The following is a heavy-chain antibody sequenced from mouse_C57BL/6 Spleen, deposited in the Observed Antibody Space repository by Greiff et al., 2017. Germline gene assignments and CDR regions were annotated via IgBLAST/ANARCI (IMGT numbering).Heavy chain of an antibody. D-gene: IGHD2-13*01. Sequence: EVKLVESGGGLVKPGGSLKLSCAASGFTFSDYGMPWVRQAPEKGLEWVAYISSGRSTIYYADTVKGRFTISRDNAKNTLCLQMTSLRSEDTAMYYCSRPGDYDFDFDGRGTGTTVTVST. J-gene: IGHJ1*03. V-gene: IGHV5-17*01. CDR2: ISSGRSTI. CDR3: SRPGDYDFDFDG. CDR1: GFTFSDYG.